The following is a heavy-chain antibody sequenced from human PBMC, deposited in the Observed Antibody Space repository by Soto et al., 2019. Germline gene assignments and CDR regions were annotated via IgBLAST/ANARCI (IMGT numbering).Heavy chain of an antibody. CDR3: ARDSRSWDYLTA. Sequence: QVQLVESGGGVVQPGRSLRLSCAASGFTFSSYGMHWVRQAPGKGLEWVAVIWYDGSDKYYADSVKGRFTISRDNSKNTLFLQMNSLRAEDTAVYYCARDSRSWDYLTAWGQGTLVTVSS. V-gene: IGHV3-33*01. J-gene: IGHJ1*01. CDR2: IWYDGSDK. CDR1: GFTFSSYG. D-gene: IGHD3-10*01.